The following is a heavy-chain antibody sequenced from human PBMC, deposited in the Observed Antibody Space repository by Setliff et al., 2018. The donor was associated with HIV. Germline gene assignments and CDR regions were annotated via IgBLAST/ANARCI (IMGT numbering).Heavy chain of an antibody. CDR2: IYSGGSTT. D-gene: IGHD1-26*01. V-gene: IGHV3-23*03. CDR3: ARGHSGSYFPYFDY. Sequence: LRLSCAASRFTFSSYAMSWVRQAPGKGLEWVSFIYSGGSTTYYADSVKGRFTISRDNSKNTLYLQMNSLRAEDTAVYYCARGHSGSYFPYFDYWGQGTLVTVSS. J-gene: IGHJ4*02. CDR1: RFTFSSYA.